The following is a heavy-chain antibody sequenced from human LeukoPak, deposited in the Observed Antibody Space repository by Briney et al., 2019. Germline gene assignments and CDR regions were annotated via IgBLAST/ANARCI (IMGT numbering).Heavy chain of an antibody. Sequence: GGSLRLSCAASGFTFSSYSMNWVRQAPGKGLEWVSFISSSSSTIYYADSVKGRFTISRDNAKNSLYLQMNSLRAEDTAVYYCARGGKQLQPYYYYGMDVWGQGTTVTVSS. D-gene: IGHD6-6*01. CDR1: GFTFSSYS. CDR3: ARGGKQLQPYYYYGMDV. V-gene: IGHV3-48*04. J-gene: IGHJ6*02. CDR2: ISSSSSTI.